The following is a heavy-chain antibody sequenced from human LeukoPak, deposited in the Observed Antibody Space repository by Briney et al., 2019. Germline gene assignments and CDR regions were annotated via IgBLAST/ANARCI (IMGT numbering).Heavy chain of an antibody. CDR1: GGSISSSSYY. V-gene: IGHV4-39*07. CDR2: IYYSGST. Sequence: ASETLSLTCTVSGGSISSSSYYWGWIRQPPGKGLEWIGSIYYSGSTYYNPSLKSRVTISVDTSKNQFSLKLSSVTAADTAVYYCARGRFPYSSSPIVYWGQGTLVTVSS. D-gene: IGHD6-13*01. CDR3: ARGRFPYSSSPIVY. J-gene: IGHJ4*02.